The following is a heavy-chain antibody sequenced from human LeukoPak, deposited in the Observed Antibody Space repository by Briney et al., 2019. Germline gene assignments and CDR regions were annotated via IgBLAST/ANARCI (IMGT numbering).Heavy chain of an antibody. V-gene: IGHV1-3*01. D-gene: IGHD3-3*01. CDR1: GYTFTSYA. Sequence: ASVKVSCKASGYTFTSYAMHWVRQAPGKRLEWMGWINAGNGNTKYSQKFQGRVTITRDTSASTAYMELSSLRSEDTAVYYCARQYYDFWSGRAILTWFDPWGQGTLVTVSS. CDR3: ARQYYDFWSGRAILTWFDP. CDR2: INAGNGNT. J-gene: IGHJ5*02.